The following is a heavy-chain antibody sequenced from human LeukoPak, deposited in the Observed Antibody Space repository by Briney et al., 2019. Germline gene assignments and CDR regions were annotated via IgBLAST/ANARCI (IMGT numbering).Heavy chain of an antibody. CDR2: ISGSGGST. V-gene: IGHV3-23*01. CDR1: GFTLSSYA. Sequence: PGGSLRLSCAASGFTLSSYAMSWVRQAPGKGLEWVSAISGSGGSTYYADSVKGRFTISRDNSKNTLYLQMNSLRAEDTAVYYCAKVADYDFWSGYYPFDYWGQGTLVTVSS. CDR3: AKVADYDFWSGYYPFDY. J-gene: IGHJ4*02. D-gene: IGHD3-3*01.